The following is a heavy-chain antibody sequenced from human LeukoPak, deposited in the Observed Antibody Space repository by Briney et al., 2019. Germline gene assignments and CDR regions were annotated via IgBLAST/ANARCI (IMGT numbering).Heavy chain of an antibody. J-gene: IGHJ4*02. CDR3: ARAIASSGSRLFDY. D-gene: IGHD3-10*01. Sequence: SETLSLTCTVSGGSISSYYWSWIRQPPGTGLEWIGYIYYSGSTYYNPSLKSRVTISLDTSKNQFSLRLTSVTAADTAVYYCARAIASSGSRLFDYWGQGTLVTVSS. CDR1: GGSISSYY. V-gene: IGHV4-59*08. CDR2: IYYSGST.